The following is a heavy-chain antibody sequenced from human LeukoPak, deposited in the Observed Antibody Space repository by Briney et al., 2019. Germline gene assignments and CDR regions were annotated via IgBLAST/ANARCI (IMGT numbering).Heavy chain of an antibody. J-gene: IGHJ3*02. Sequence: ASVKVSCKASGGTFSSYAISWVRQAPGQGLEWMGLVDPEDGETIYAEKFQGRVTITADTSTDTAYMELSSLRSEDTAVYYCATWVYGSGSYNGAFDIWGQGTMVTVSS. CDR3: ATWVYGSGSYNGAFDI. V-gene: IGHV1-69-2*01. D-gene: IGHD3-10*01. CDR1: GGTFSSYA. CDR2: VDPEDGET.